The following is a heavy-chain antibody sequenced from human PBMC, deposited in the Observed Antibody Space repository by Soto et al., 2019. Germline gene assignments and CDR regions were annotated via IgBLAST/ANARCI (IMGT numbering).Heavy chain of an antibody. CDR1: GFTFSSYA. D-gene: IGHD5-12*01. V-gene: IGHV3-23*01. J-gene: IGHJ4*02. Sequence: GGSLRLSCAASGFTFSSYAMSWVRQAPGKGLEWVSAISGSGGSTYYADSVKDRFTISRDNSKNTLYLQMNSLRAEDTAVYYCAKDVAHRYYFDYWGQGTMVTVYS. CDR2: ISGSGGST. CDR3: AKDVAHRYYFDY.